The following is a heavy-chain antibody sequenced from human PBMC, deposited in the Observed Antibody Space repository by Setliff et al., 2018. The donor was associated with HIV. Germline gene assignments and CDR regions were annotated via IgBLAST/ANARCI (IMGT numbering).Heavy chain of an antibody. J-gene: IGHJ5*02. D-gene: IGHD4-17*01. V-gene: IGHV1-18*01. CDR3: ARAPGPYGDYNWFDH. CDR2: ISVYNGYT. Sequence: ASVKVSCKASGYTFTSYGISWVRQAPGHGLEWMGWISVYNGYTNYAQKLQGRVTMTTDTSTSTAYIDLRSLGSDDTAVYYCARAPGPYGDYNWFDHWGQGTLVTVSS. CDR1: GYTFTSYG.